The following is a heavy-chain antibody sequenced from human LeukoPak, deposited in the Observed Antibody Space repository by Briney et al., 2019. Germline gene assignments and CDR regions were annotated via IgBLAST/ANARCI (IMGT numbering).Heavy chain of an antibody. CDR3: AREGGGYYDILTGYYGRGHDL. CDR2: ISYDGSNK. V-gene: IGHV3-30-3*01. D-gene: IGHD3-9*01. J-gene: IGHJ2*01. CDR1: GFTFSSYA. Sequence: PGGSLRLSCAASGFTFSSYAMHWVRQAPGKGLEWVAVISYDGSNKYYADSVKGRFIISRDNSKNTLYLQMNSLRAEDTAVYYCAREGGGYYDILTGYYGRGHDLWGRGTLVTVSS.